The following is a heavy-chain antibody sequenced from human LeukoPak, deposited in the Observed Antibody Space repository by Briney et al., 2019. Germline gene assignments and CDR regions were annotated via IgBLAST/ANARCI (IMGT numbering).Heavy chain of an antibody. D-gene: IGHD4-17*01. CDR2: IIPLLGTP. V-gene: IGHV1-69*13. Sequence: GASVKVSCKASGGTFTNYAISWVRQAPGQGLEWMGGIIPLLGTPNYAQKFQGRVTITADDSTSTAYMELTSLRSEDTAVYYCAEDSSMVTTRAPYYYYLDVWGQGTTVTVSS. CDR3: AEDSSMVTTRAPYYYYLDV. J-gene: IGHJ6*02. CDR1: GGTFTNYA.